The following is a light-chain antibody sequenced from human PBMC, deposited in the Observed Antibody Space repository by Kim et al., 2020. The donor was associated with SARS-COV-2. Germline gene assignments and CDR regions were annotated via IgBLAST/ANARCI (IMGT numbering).Light chain of an antibody. CDR2: DNN. CDR3: GSWESSLSVYV. J-gene: IGLJ1*01. V-gene: IGLV1-51*01. Sequence: QSVLTQPPSVSAAPGQRVTISCSGAGSNVGNNYVSWYQQLPGTVPKLLIYDNNKRPSGIPDRFSGSKSGTSATLDITGVLTGDEADYYCGSWESSLSVYVFGTGTKVTVL. CDR1: GSNVGNNY.